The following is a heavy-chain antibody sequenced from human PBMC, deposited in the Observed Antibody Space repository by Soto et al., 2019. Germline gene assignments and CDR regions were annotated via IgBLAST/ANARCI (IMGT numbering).Heavy chain of an antibody. V-gene: IGHV1-18*01. J-gene: IGHJ6*02. CDR1: GYTFTNYG. CDR3: ARVGDCSSTSCRYYYYYGMAV. CDR2: ISAYNGNT. Sequence: QVQLVQSGAEVKKPGASVKVSCKASGYTFTNYGISWVRQAPGQGLEWMGWISAYNGNTNYAQKLQGRVTMTTDTPTSTAYMELRSLRADDTAVYYCARVGDCSSTSCRYYYYYGMAVWGQGTTVTVSS. D-gene: IGHD2-2*01.